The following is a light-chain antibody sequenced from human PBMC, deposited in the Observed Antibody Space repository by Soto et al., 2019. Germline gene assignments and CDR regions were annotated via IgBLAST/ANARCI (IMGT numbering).Light chain of an antibody. CDR3: QQYNDWPPT. J-gene: IGKJ1*01. Sequence: ERQMAHAPATPSASPGERATLSRRASQSVRSNLAWYQQKPGQAPRLLIYGASTRATGIPARFSGSGSGTEFTLSIGSLQSEDFAVYYCQQYNDWPPTFGQGTKVDI. CDR2: GAS. CDR1: QSVRSN. V-gene: IGKV3-15*01.